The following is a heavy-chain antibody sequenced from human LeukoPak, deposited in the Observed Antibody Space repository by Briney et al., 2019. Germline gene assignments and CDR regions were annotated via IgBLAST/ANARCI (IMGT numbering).Heavy chain of an antibody. Sequence: SQTLSLTCAISGDSVSSNSAAWNWSRQSPSRGLEWLGRTYYRSKWYNDYAVSVKSRITINPDTSKNQFSLQLNSVTPEDTAVYYCARTPVVAAQDFDYWGQGTLVTVSS. J-gene: IGHJ4*02. CDR2: TYYRSKWYN. CDR1: GDSVSSNSAA. D-gene: IGHD2-15*01. V-gene: IGHV6-1*01. CDR3: ARTPVVAAQDFDY.